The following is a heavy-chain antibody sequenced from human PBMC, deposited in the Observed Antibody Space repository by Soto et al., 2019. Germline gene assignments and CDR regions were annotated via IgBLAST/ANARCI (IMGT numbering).Heavy chain of an antibody. CDR1: EYSFTSYW. J-gene: IGHJ6*02. V-gene: IGHV5-10-1*01. CDR2: IDPSDSYT. Sequence: GESLKISCKGSEYSFTSYWISLVRQIPGKGLEWMGRIDPSDSYTNYSPSFKGHVTISADKSISTAYLQWSSLKAADTALYFCARDGPYYYGMDVWGQGTTVTVSS. CDR3: ARDGPYYYGMDV.